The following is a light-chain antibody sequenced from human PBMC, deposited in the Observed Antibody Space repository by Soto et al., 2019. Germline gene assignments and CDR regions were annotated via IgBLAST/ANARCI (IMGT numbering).Light chain of an antibody. J-gene: IGLJ2*01. CDR2: EVS. CDR1: GSDVGGYNY. Sequence: QSVLTQPPSASGSPGQSVTISCTGTGSDVGGYNYVSWYQQHPGKAPKLMIYEVSKRPSGVPDRFSGSKSGNTASLTVSGLQAEDEADYYCCSYAGSNTLVFGGGTKLTVL. CDR3: CSYAGSNTLV. V-gene: IGLV2-8*01.